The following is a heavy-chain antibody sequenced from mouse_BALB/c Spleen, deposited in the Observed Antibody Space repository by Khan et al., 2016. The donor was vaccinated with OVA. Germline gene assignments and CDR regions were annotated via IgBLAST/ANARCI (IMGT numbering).Heavy chain of an antibody. V-gene: IGHV1S134*01. CDR2: IYPGNGYT. CDR3: AAAYYRNYLDY. Sequence: VQLQQSGAELGRPGSSVKLSCKTSGFTFTSYGIKWVKQRPGQGMEWIGYIYPGNGYTVYNEKFQGKAKLTSDTSSSTAYMQLRSLTSEDSAIYFCAAAYYRNYLDYWVQGTTLTVSS. CDR1: GFTFTSYG. J-gene: IGHJ2*01. D-gene: IGHD2-14*01.